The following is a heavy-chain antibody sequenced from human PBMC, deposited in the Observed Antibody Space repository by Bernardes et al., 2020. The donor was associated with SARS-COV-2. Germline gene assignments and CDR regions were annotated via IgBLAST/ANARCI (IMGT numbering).Heavy chain of an antibody. D-gene: IGHD3-10*01. J-gene: IGHJ4*02. V-gene: IGHV4-39*01. Sequence: SETLSLTCAVSGGSVTSNDYYWGWIRQPTGKGLEWIGSIYYGGSTYYSPSLKSRATISVDTSNNQFSLRLNSVTAADTAVYYCVRHGSNWVQYYLDYWGQGTLVTVSS. CDR3: VRHGSNWVQYYLDY. CDR1: GGSVTSNDYY. CDR2: IYYGGST.